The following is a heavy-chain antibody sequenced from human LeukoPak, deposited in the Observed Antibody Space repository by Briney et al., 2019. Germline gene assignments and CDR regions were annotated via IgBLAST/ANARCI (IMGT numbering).Heavy chain of an antibody. J-gene: IGHJ4*02. CDR3: ASSIEFEGY. CDR2: ISSSSSYI. Sequence: GGSLRLSCAASGFTFSSYSMNWVRQAPGEGLEWVSSISSSSSYIYYADSVKGRFTISRDNAKNSLYLQMNSLRAEDTAVYYCASSIEFEGYWGQGTLVTVSS. CDR1: GFTFSSYS. V-gene: IGHV3-21*01. D-gene: IGHD2/OR15-2a*01.